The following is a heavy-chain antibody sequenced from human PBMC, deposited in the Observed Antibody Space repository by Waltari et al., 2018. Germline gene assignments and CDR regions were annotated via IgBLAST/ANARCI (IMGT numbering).Heavy chain of an antibody. CDR3: ARVRYVRDAFDI. V-gene: IGHV3-48*04. CDR2: ISSSSSTI. D-gene: IGHD3-10*01. J-gene: IGHJ3*02. Sequence: EVQLVESGGGLVQPGGSLRLSCAASGFTFSSYSMNWVRQAPGKGLEWVSYISSSSSTIYYADSVKGRVTISRDNAKNSLYLQMNSLRAEDTAVYYCARVRYVRDAFDIWGQGTMVTVSS. CDR1: GFTFSSYS.